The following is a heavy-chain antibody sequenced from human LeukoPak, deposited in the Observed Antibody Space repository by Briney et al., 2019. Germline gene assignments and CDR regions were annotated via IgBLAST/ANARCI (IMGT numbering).Heavy chain of an antibody. D-gene: IGHD3-22*01. CDR1: EFTFSSYS. Sequence: PGGSLRLSCAASEFTFSSYSMKWVRQAPGKGLEWVSSISSSSSYIYYADSVKGRFTISRDNAKNSLYLQMNSLRAEDTAVYYCAGARFYYYDSSGYYYYYGMDVWGQGTTVTVSS. CDR3: AGARFYYYDSSGYYYYYGMDV. V-gene: IGHV3-21*01. CDR2: ISSSSSYI. J-gene: IGHJ6*01.